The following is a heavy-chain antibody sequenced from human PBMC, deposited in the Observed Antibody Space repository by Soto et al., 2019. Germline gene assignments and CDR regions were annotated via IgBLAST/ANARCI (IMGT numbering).Heavy chain of an antibody. CDR3: ARDGPPYCGGDCYSDY. V-gene: IGHV1-18*01. D-gene: IGHD2-21*02. Sequence: ASVKVSCKASGFTFTSSAVQWVRQARGQRLEWMGWISAYNGNTNYAQKLQGRVTMTTDTSTSTAYMELRSLRSDDTAVYYCARDGPPYCGGDCYSDYWGQGTLVTVSS. CDR2: ISAYNGNT. J-gene: IGHJ4*02. CDR1: GFTFTSSA.